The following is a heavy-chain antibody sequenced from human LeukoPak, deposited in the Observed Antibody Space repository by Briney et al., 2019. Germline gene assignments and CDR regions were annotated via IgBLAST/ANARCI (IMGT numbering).Heavy chain of an antibody. CDR1: GFTVSSNY. J-gene: IGHJ4*02. CDR3: ARGEHIVVVPAAIPLDY. Sequence: GESLKISCAAPGFTVSSNYMSRVRQAPGKGLGWVSVIYSGGSTYYADSVKGQFTISRDSSKNTLYLQLNSLRAEDTAVYYCARGEHIVVVPAAIPLDYWGQGTLVTVSS. D-gene: IGHD2-2*02. CDR2: IYSGGST. V-gene: IGHV3-66*02.